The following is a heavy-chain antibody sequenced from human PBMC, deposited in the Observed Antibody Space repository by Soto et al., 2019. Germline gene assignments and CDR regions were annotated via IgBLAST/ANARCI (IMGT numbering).Heavy chain of an antibody. CDR2: MNPDSGNT. CDR1: GYTFRSYD. D-gene: IGHD3-10*01. CDR3: ARGLRPRFYYGSGTSGFDP. Sequence: QVQLVQSGAEVKKPGASVKVSCKASGYTFRSYDINWVRQATGQGLEWMGWMNPDSGNTDYAQKFQGRVNMTRNTSISTAYMELRNLRSEDTAVYYCARGLRPRFYYGSGTSGFDPWGQGTLVTVSS. V-gene: IGHV1-8*01. J-gene: IGHJ5*02.